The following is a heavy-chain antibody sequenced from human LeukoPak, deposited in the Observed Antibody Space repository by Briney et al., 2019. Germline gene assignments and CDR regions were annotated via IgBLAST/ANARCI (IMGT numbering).Heavy chain of an antibody. Sequence: ASVKDSCKASGYTFTGYYMHWVREAPGQGLEWIGWINPNSGGTNYAQKFQGRVTMTRDTSISTAYMELSRLRSDDTAVYYCARAYGSGSPYYFDYWGQGTLVTVSS. V-gene: IGHV1-2*02. CDR3: ARAYGSGSPYYFDY. J-gene: IGHJ4*02. D-gene: IGHD3-10*01. CDR1: GYTFTGYY. CDR2: INPNSGGT.